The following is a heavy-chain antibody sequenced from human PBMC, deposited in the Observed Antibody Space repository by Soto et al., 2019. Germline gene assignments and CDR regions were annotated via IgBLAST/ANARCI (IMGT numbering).Heavy chain of an antibody. CDR3: AKGGLYYYGSSGYAAYYFDY. V-gene: IGHV3-23*01. D-gene: IGHD3-22*01. CDR2: ISGSGGST. Sequence: GGSLRLSCAASGFTFSSYAMSWVRQAPGKGLEWVSAISGSGGSTYYADSVKGRFTISRDNSKNTLYLQMNSLRAEDTAVYYCAKGGLYYYGSSGYAAYYFDYWGQGTLVTVSS. J-gene: IGHJ4*02. CDR1: GFTFSSYA.